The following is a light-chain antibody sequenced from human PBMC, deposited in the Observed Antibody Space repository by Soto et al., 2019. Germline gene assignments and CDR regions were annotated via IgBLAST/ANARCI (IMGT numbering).Light chain of an antibody. J-gene: IGKJ1*01. V-gene: IGKV1-39*01. CDR1: QSVDNY. Sequence: DIPMTQSPSSLSAFVGDRLTITCRASQSVDNYLNWYQHKPGKAPKLLISVASTLQTGVPSRFSGSGSGTDFTLTISSLQPLDFATYYCQQTYSIPWTCGHGTKVDIK. CDR3: QQTYSIPWT. CDR2: VAS.